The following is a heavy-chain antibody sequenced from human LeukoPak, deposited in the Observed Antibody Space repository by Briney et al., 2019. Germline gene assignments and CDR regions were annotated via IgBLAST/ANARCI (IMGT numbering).Heavy chain of an antibody. CDR1: GYTFTGYY. V-gene: IGHV1-2*02. CDR2: INPNSGGT. Sequence: ASVKVSFKASGYTFTGYYMHWVRQAPGQGLEWMGWINPNSGGTNYAQKFQGRVTMTRDTSISTAYMELSRLRSDDTAVYYCARDSDYGDFWFDPWGQGTLVTVSS. J-gene: IGHJ5*02. D-gene: IGHD4-17*01. CDR3: ARDSDYGDFWFDP.